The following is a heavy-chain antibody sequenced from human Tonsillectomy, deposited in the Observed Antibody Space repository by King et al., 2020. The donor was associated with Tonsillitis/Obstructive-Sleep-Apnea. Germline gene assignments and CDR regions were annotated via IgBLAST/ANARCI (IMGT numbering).Heavy chain of an antibody. J-gene: IGHJ4*02. V-gene: IGHV3-23*04. D-gene: IGHD2-2*01. CDR2: VSGGGEST. CDR1: GFTFSSHA. Sequence: VQLVESGGGLVQPGGSLRLSCAASGFTFSSHAVSWVRQAPGKGLEWVSTVSGGGESTYYADSVKGRFTISRDNSKDSLFLQMNSLRVEDTAVYYCVKAHQAILVAPAAMGFWGQGPLVTVSS. CDR3: VKAHQAILVAPAAMGF.